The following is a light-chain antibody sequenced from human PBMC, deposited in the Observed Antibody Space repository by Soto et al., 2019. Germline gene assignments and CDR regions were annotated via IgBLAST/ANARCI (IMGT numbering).Light chain of an antibody. CDR2: GAS. CDR1: QSVGGN. Sequence: EIVRTQSPATLSVSPGDRATLSCRASQSVGGNVAWYQQIPGQPPKLLIFGASSRATGIPDRFSGSGSGTDFTLTISRLEPEDFAVYYCQQYETSPRTFGQGTKVDIK. J-gene: IGKJ1*01. CDR3: QQYETSPRT. V-gene: IGKV3-20*01.